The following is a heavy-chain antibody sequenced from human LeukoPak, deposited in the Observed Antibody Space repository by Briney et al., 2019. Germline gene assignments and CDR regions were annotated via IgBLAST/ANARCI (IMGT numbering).Heavy chain of an antibody. Sequence: GGSLRLSCAASGFTFSSSIMNWVRQAPGKGLEWVSSITSSSSYIYYADSVKGRFTISRDNAKNSLHLQMNSLRAEDTAVYYCARGSGSGSYNFDYWGQGTLVTVPS. CDR3: ARGSGSGSYNFDY. V-gene: IGHV3-21*01. J-gene: IGHJ4*02. CDR2: ITSSSSYI. CDR1: GFTFSSSI. D-gene: IGHD3-10*01.